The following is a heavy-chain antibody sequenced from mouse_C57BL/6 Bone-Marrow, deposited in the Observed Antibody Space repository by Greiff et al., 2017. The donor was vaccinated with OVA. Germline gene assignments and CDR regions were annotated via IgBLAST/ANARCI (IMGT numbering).Heavy chain of an antibody. CDR1: GFTFSSYA. V-gene: IGHV5-4*01. CDR3: ARERYYYGSSPWFAY. CDR2: ISDGGSYT. J-gene: IGHJ3*01. Sequence: EVQLQQSGGGLVKPGGSLKLSCAASGFTFSSYAMSWVRQTPEKRLEWVATISDGGSYTYYPDNVKGRFTISRDNAKNNLYLQMSHLKSEDTAMYYCARERYYYGSSPWFAYWGQGTLVTVSA. D-gene: IGHD1-1*01.